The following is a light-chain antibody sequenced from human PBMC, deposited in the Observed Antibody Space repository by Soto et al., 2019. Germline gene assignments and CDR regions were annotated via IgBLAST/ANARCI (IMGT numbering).Light chain of an antibody. CDR1: QSVSSN. V-gene: IGKV3-15*01. J-gene: IGKJ5*01. CDR2: GAS. CDR3: QQYNNWLIT. Sequence: EIVMTQSPATLSVSPGERATLSCRASQSVSSNLAWYQQKPGQAPRLLIYGASTRATGIPARFSGSGSGTEFTLTISSLHSEDFAVYYCQQYNNWLITFGQGTRLEI.